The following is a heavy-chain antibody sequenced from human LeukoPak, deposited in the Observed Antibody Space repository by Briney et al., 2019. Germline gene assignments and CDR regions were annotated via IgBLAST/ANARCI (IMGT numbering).Heavy chain of an antibody. J-gene: IGHJ5*02. Sequence: PGGSLRLSCAASGFTLSSYDMHWVRQATGKGLEWVSAIGTAGDTYYPGSVKGRFTISRENVKNSLYLQMNSLRAGDTAVYYCARESYDSSGYLWFDPWGQGTLVTVSS. D-gene: IGHD3-22*01. V-gene: IGHV3-13*01. CDR2: IGTAGDT. CDR1: GFTLSSYD. CDR3: ARESYDSSGYLWFDP.